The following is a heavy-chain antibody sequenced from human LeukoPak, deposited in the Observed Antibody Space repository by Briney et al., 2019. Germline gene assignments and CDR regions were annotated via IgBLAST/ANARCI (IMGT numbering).Heavy chain of an antibody. CDR1: GGSISSYY. Sequence: SETLSLTCTVSGGSISSYYWSWIRQPPGKGLEWIGYIYTSGSTNHNPSLKSRVTISVDTSKNQFSLKLSSVTAADTAVYYCVRQRSYDILTGYYLGESDYWGQGTLVTVSS. CDR3: VRQRSYDILTGYYLGESDY. J-gene: IGHJ4*02. V-gene: IGHV4-4*09. CDR2: IYTSGST. D-gene: IGHD3-9*01.